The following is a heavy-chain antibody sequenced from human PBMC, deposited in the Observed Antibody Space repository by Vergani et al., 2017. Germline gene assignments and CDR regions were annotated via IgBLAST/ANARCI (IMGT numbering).Heavy chain of an antibody. J-gene: IGHJ4*02. CDR3: ARTLPPKTGTTPPYFDY. V-gene: IGHV4-34*01. D-gene: IGHD1-1*01. CDR1: GGSFSGYY. Sequence: QVQLQQWGAGLLKPSETLSLTCAVYGGSFSGYYWSWIRQPPGKGLEWIGENNHSGRTNYNPALKSRVTISVDTSKNEFSLKLSSVTAADTAVYYCARTLPPKTGTTPPYFDYWGQGTLVTVSS. CDR2: NNHSGRT.